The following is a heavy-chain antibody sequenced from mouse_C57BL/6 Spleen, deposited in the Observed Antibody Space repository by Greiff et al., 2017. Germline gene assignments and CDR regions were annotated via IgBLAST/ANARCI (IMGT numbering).Heavy chain of an antibody. CDR1: GYTFTSYW. V-gene: IGHV1-55*01. CDR2: IYPGSGST. CDR3: ARSPYYSNYYAMDY. Sequence: VQLQQPGAELVKPGASVKMSCKASGYTFTSYWITWVKQRPGQGLEWIGDIYPGSGSTNYNEKFKSKATLTVDTSSSTAYMQLSSLTSEDSAVYYCARSPYYSNYYAMDYWGQGTSVTVSS. D-gene: IGHD2-5*01. J-gene: IGHJ4*01.